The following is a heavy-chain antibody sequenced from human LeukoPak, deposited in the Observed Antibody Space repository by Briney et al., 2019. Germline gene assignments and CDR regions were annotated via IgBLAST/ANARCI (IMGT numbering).Heavy chain of an antibody. Sequence: GTSLRLSCAPSGFTLSNYAMHWVRQPPGKGLEWVAVISYDGRNKYYADSVKGRFTASRDSSKNTLYLQMNSLRAEDTAVYYCAKDGAAAGTAHYGMDVWGQGTTVTVSS. CDR2: ISYDGRNK. CDR3: AKDGAAAGTAHYGMDV. D-gene: IGHD6-13*01. J-gene: IGHJ6*02. CDR1: GFTLSNYA. V-gene: IGHV3-30*18.